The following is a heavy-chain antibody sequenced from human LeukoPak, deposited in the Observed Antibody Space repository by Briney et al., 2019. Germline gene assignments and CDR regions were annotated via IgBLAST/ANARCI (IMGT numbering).Heavy chain of an antibody. Sequence: AGSLRPSCTVSGFTVSTTLMAWVRQAPGKGLERVSVMYDDGRAVYADSVRGRVTISRDTSKNKVDLQMNSLRLEDSAVYFCARGGAGRQSWVEFDLWGQGTLVTVSS. CDR2: MYDDGRA. V-gene: IGHV3-66*02. CDR3: ARGGAGRQSWVEFDL. J-gene: IGHJ5*02. CDR1: GFTVSTTL. D-gene: IGHD3-10*01.